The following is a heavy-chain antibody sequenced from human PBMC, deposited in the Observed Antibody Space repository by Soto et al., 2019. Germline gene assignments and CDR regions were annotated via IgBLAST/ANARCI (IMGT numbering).Heavy chain of an antibody. J-gene: IGHJ4*02. CDR3: AKDMDLFIEVGPAATGSFDL. CDR1: GFTFSNYG. Sequence: EVQLLESGGGVVQPGGSLRLSCAASGFTFSNYGMSWVRLAPGKGLEWVAGTSGSGSNRYYADSVKGRFTITRDNSKEAVVLQMNSLRDEDTAIYYCAKDMDLFIEVGPAATGSFDLWGQGTLVTVSS. D-gene: IGHD2-2*01. CDR2: TSGSGSNR. V-gene: IGHV3-23*01.